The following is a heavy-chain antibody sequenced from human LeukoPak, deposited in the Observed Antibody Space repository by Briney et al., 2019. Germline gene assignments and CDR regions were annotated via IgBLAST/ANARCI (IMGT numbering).Heavy chain of an antibody. CDR3: AKGCSGGSCYSGFNYFDY. CDR2: ISGSGGST. D-gene: IGHD2-15*01. CDR1: GFTFSSYA. V-gene: IGHV3-23*01. Sequence: PGGSLRLSCAASGFTFSSYAMSWVRQAPGKGLEWVSAISGSGGSTYYTDSVKGRFTISRDNSKNTLYLQMNSLRAEDTAVYYCAKGCSGGSCYSGFNYFDYWGQGTLVTVSS. J-gene: IGHJ4*02.